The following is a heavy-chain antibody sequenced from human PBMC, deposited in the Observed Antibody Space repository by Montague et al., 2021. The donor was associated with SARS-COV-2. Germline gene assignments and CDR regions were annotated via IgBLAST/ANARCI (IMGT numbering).Heavy chain of an antibody. CDR3: GRLADSTSTVDS. D-gene: IGHD6-6*01. Sequence: SETLSLTCTVSGDSLSFYFWTWIRQPPGRGLEWIGYIEYSGSTKYNPSLKSRLTMSLDMSSNQFSLKLRSVTAADTAVYYCGRLADSTSTVDSWGHGTLVSVSS. CDR1: GDSLSFYF. V-gene: IGHV4-59*08. J-gene: IGHJ5*01. CDR2: IEYSGST.